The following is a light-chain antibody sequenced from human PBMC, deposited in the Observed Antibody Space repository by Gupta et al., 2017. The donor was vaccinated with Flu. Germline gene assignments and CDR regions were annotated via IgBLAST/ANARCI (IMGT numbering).Light chain of an antibody. J-gene: IGLJ1*01. CDR2: QDT. CDR1: RLGEKY. Sequence: SYELTQPPSVSVSPGQTASITCSGDRLGEKYACWYQQKPGQSPVPVMYQDTKRPSGIPERFSGSNSGNTATLTISGTQAMDEADYYCQAWDSSTGVFGTGTKVTVL. CDR3: QAWDSSTGV. V-gene: IGLV3-1*01.